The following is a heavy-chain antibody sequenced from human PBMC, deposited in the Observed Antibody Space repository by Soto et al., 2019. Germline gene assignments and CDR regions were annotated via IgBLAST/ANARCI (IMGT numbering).Heavy chain of an antibody. J-gene: IGHJ4*02. D-gene: IGHD3-9*01. CDR1: GFTVSSKY. Sequence: GGSLRLSCAASGFTVSSKYMAWVRQAPGKGLEWVSHIYRDGDTKYADSVKGRFTISRDNSKNTLCLQMNSLRAEDTAVYYCASEHTGLNYWGQGTLVTVSS. CDR2: IYRDGDT. V-gene: IGHV3-66*01. CDR3: ASEHTGLNY.